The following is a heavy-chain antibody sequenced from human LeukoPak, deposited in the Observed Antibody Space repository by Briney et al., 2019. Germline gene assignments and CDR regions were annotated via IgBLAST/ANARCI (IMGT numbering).Heavy chain of an antibody. CDR3: ARTDYGDYDAFDI. CDR1: GGSFSGYY. J-gene: IGHJ3*02. V-gene: IGHV4-34*01. CDR2: INHSGST. Sequence: PSETLSLTCAVYGGSFSGYYWGWIRQPPGKGLEWIGEINHSGSTNYNPSLKSRVTISVDTSKNQFSLKLSSVTAADTAVYYCARTDYGDYDAFDIWGQGTMVTVSS. D-gene: IGHD4-17*01.